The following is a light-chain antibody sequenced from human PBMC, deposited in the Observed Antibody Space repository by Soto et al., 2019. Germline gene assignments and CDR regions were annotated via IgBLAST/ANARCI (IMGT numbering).Light chain of an antibody. CDR3: QQYNSY. CDR2: DAS. J-gene: IGKJ2*01. CDR1: QTINKW. V-gene: IGKV1-5*01. Sequence: DVQMTQSPSTLSASVGDRVTITCRASQTINKWLAWYQQKPGNDPKLLIYDASTLESRVASRFSGSGSGTEFTLTISRLQHDDSATYDWQQYNSYFGQGSKLEMK.